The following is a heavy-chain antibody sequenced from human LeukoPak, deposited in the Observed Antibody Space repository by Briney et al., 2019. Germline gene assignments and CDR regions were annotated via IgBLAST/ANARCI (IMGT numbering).Heavy chain of an antibody. J-gene: IGHJ4*02. CDR3: TRGLYYFDY. Sequence: GGSLRLSCTASGFTFGDYAMSWVRQAPGKGLEWVGFIRSKAYGGTTEYAASVEGRFTISRDDSKSIAYLQMNSLKTEDTAVYYCTRGLYYFDYWGQGTLVTVSS. CDR2: IRSKAYGGTT. V-gene: IGHV3-49*04. CDR1: GFTFGDYA.